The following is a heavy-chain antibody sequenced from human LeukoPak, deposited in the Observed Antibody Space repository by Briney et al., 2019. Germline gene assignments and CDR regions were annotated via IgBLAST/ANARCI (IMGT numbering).Heavy chain of an antibody. CDR1: GFTFSSYA. J-gene: IGHJ5*02. V-gene: IGHV3-23*01. CDR2: IPGSGGST. D-gene: IGHD6-19*01. CDR3: PKDRDNSGLIIGELFDP. Sequence: GGSLRLSCAASGFTFSSYAMSWVRQPPGKGLEWVSAIPGSGGSTYYADSVKGRFTISRDNSKSTLYLQMNSLRDEDTAVYYLPKDRDNSGLIIGELFDPWGQGTLVTVSS.